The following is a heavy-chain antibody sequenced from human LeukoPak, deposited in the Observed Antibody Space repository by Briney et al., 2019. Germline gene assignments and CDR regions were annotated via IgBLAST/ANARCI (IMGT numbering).Heavy chain of an antibody. J-gene: IGHJ4*02. CDR2: LSPYSGNT. CDR1: GYTFTSYG. CDR3: ARDSFMLGFGELPYLDY. D-gene: IGHD3-10*01. V-gene: IGHV1-18*01. Sequence: ASVKVSCKTSGYTFTSYGLSWVRLAPGQGLEWVGWLSPYSGNTNYAQKFQGRVTMTRDTSISTAYMELSRLRSDDTAVYYCARDSFMLGFGELPYLDYWGQGTLVTVSS.